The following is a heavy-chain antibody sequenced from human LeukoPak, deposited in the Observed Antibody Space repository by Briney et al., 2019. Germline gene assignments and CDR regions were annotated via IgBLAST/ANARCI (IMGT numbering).Heavy chain of an antibody. Sequence: GGSLRLSCAASGFTFSNYAMDWVRQAPGKGLEWVAVISYDGSDKYYADSVRGRFTISRDSSKNALYLQMNSLRAEDTAVYYCARESKGYYMDVWGKGTTVTVSS. CDR1: GFTFSNYA. V-gene: IGHV3-30*04. CDR3: ARESKGYYMDV. J-gene: IGHJ6*03. CDR2: ISYDGSDK.